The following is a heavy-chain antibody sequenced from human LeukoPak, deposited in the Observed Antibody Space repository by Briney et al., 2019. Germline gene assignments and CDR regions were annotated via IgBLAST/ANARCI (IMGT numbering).Heavy chain of an antibody. V-gene: IGHV3-11*01. CDR3: AKDIFRYSSGWYSAFDI. J-gene: IGHJ3*02. CDR2: ISRSGSTK. D-gene: IGHD6-19*01. Sequence: KPGGTLRLSCAASGFTFSDYNMRWIRQAPGKGLEWVSSISRSGSTKYYADSVKGRFTISRDNAKNSLYLQMNSLRAEDMALYYCAKDIFRYSSGWYSAFDIWGQGTMVTVSS. CDR1: GFTFSDYN.